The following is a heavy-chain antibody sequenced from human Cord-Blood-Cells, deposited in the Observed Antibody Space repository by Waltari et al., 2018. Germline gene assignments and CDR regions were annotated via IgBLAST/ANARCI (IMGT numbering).Heavy chain of an antibody. CDR3: ATVDYGDNWFDP. Sequence: QVQLVQSGAEVKKPGASVKVSCKVSGYTLTELSMHWVRQGPGKGLEWMGGFDPEDGETIYAQKIQGRVTMTEDTSTDTAYMELSSLRSEDTAVYYCATVDYGDNWFDPWGQGTLVTVSS. D-gene: IGHD4-17*01. J-gene: IGHJ5*02. V-gene: IGHV1-24*01. CDR1: GYTLTELS. CDR2: FDPEDGET.